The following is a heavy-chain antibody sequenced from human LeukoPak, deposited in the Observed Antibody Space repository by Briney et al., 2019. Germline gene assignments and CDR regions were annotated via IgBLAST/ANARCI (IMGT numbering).Heavy chain of an antibody. CDR3: AKDSSGLWFGKLNGYFDY. CDR2: IKQDGSEK. CDR1: GFTFSSYW. Sequence: SGGSLRLSCAASGFTFSSYWMSWVRQAPGKGLEWVANIKQDGSEKYYVDSVKGRFTISRDNAKNSLYLQMNSLRAEDTAVYYCAKDSSGLWFGKLNGYFDYWGQGTLVTVSS. D-gene: IGHD3-10*01. V-gene: IGHV3-7*03. J-gene: IGHJ4*02.